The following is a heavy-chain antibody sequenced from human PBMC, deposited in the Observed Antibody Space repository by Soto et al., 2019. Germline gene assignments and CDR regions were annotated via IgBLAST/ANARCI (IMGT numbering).Heavy chain of an antibody. J-gene: IGHJ4*02. V-gene: IGHV3-23*01. CDR2: ISGSGGST. CDR3: VRKYPVEMATGFDY. Sequence: GGSLRLSCAASGFTFSSYAMSWVRQAPGKGLEWVSAISGSGGSTYYADSVEGRFTISRDNSKNTLYLQMNSLRAEDTAVYYCVRKYPVEMATGFDYWGQGTLVTVSS. CDR1: GFTFSSYA. D-gene: IGHD5-12*01.